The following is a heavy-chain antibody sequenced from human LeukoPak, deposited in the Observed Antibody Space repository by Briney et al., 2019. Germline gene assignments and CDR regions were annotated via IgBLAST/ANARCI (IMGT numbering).Heavy chain of an antibody. Sequence: SETLSLTCTLSGGSISTGDYYWSWIRQSPGKGLDWIGNIDFRRSTYYNPSLKSRVSISIDTSKNQFSLKLSSVTAADTAVYYCARVNLSITMIRGVKKSYYFDYWGQGTLVTVSS. CDR2: IDFRRST. CDR3: ARVNLSITMIRGVKKSYYFDY. V-gene: IGHV4-30-4*01. J-gene: IGHJ4*02. D-gene: IGHD3-10*01. CDR1: GGSISTGDYY.